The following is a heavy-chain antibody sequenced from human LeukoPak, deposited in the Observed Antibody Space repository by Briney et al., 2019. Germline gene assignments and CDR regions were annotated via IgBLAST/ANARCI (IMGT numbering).Heavy chain of an antibody. CDR1: GGSISSHY. J-gene: IGHJ3*01. Sequence: SETLSLTCTVSGGSISSHYWSWIRQPPGQGLEWIGYVHSSGGANYNPSLNSRVTMSVDTSKDRFSLRLSSLTAADTAVYFCAGSGWSFDAFDFWGQGTMVTVSS. CDR3: AGSGWSFDAFDF. D-gene: IGHD6-19*01. CDR2: VHSSGGA. V-gene: IGHV4-59*08.